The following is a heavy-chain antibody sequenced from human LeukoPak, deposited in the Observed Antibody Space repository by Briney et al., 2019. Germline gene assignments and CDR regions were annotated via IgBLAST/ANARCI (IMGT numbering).Heavy chain of an antibody. J-gene: IGHJ4*02. CDR1: GFIFSNAW. CDR2: ISSSSSTI. Sequence: GGSLRLSCAASGFIFSNAWVSWVRQAAGKGLEWVSYISSSSSTIYYADSVKGRFTISRDNAKNSLYLQMNSLRAEDTAVYYCAREGNDYWGQGTLVTVSS. V-gene: IGHV3-48*01. CDR3: AREGNDY.